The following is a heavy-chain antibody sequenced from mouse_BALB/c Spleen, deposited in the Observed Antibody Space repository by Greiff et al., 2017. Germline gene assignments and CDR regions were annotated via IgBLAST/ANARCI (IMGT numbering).Heavy chain of an antibody. V-gene: IGHV5-6-4*01. D-gene: IGHD1-1*01. Sequence: VQLKESGGGLVKPGGSLKLSCAASGFTFSSYTMSWVRQTPEKRLEWVATISSGGSYTYYPDSVKGRFTISRDNAKNTLYLQMSSLKSEDTAMYYCTREGYGSSYDYWGQGTTLTVSS. CDR2: ISSGGSYT. J-gene: IGHJ2*01. CDR3: TREGYGSSYDY. CDR1: GFTFSSYT.